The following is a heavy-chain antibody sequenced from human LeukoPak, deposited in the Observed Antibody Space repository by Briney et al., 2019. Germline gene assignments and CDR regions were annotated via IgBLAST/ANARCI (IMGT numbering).Heavy chain of an antibody. D-gene: IGHD1-20*01. V-gene: IGHV3-9*01. Sequence: GGSLRLPCAASGFSFDDYAMHWVRQAPGKGLEWVAGISWNSGSIDYVESVEGRFTISRDNAKNSLYLQMNSLRAEDTAVYYCARGPSGGNNLWMDYWGQGTLVTVSS. CDR1: GFSFDDYA. J-gene: IGHJ4*02. CDR3: ARGPSGGNNLWMDY. CDR2: ISWNSGSI.